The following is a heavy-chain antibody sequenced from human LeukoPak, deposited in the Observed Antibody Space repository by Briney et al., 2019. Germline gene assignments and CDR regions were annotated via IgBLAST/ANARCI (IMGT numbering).Heavy chain of an antibody. D-gene: IGHD4-17*01. Sequence: GGSLRLSCAASGFTFSNYAINWVRQTPGKGLEWVSGITASGGSTYYADSVKGRFTISRDNSKNTLYLQMNSLRADDTALYFCATRPPSETYFGVLDYWGQGTLVTVSS. CDR1: GFTFSNYA. V-gene: IGHV3-23*01. CDR2: ITASGGST. J-gene: IGHJ4*02. CDR3: ATRPPSETYFGVLDY.